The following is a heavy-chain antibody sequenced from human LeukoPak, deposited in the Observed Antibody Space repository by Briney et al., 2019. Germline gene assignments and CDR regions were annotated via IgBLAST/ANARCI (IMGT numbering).Heavy chain of an antibody. CDR2: IIPILGIA. V-gene: IGHV1-69*04. D-gene: IGHD4-23*01. CDR1: GGTFSSYA. CDR3: ARGGGNSDFDY. Sequence: SVKVSCKASGGTFSSYAISWVRQAPGQGLEWMGSIIPILGIANYAQKFQGRVTITADKSTSTAYMELSTLRYEDTAVYYCARGGGNSDFDYWGQGTLVTVSS. J-gene: IGHJ4*02.